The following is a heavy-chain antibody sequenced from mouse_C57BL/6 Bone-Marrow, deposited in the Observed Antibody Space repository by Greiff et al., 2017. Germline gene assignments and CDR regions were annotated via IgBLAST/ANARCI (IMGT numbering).Heavy chain of an antibody. D-gene: IGHD2-5*01. CDR2: INPSDSDI. V-gene: IGHV1-52*01. Sequence: QVQLQQPGAELVRPGSSVKLSCTASGYTFTSYWMPWVKQRPIQGLEWIGNINPSDSDIHYNQKFKDQVTLTVDKSSSTAYVQLSSLTSEDSAVYCCARDSNYDYWGQGTTLTVSS. J-gene: IGHJ2*01. CDR1: GYTFTSYW. CDR3: ARDSNYDY.